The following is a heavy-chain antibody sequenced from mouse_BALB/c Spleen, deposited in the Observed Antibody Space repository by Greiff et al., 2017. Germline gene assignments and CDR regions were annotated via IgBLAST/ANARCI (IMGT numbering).Heavy chain of an antibody. Sequence: VQLQQSGAELAKPGASVKMSCKASGYTFTSYWMHWVKQRPGQGLEWIGYINPSTGYTEYNQKFKDKATLTADKSSSTAYMQLSSLTSEDSAVYYCARWDYGSSDYYAMDYWGQGTSVTVSS. V-gene: IGHV1-7*01. CDR1: GYTFTSYW. CDR3: ARWDYGSSDYYAMDY. D-gene: IGHD1-1*01. J-gene: IGHJ4*01. CDR2: INPSTGYT.